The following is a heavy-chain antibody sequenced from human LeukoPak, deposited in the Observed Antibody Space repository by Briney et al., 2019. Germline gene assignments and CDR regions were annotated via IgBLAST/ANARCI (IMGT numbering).Heavy chain of an antibody. D-gene: IGHD1-26*01. CDR1: GFTFSSYV. J-gene: IGHJ4*02. Sequence: GGSLRLSCAASGFTFSSYVIHWVRQAPGKGLEWVAGIWYDGSNYYYADSVKGRFTISRDNSKNTLYLRMNSLRAEDTGVYYCARDGRALLRDFDYWGQGTLVTVSS. CDR3: ARDGRALLRDFDY. V-gene: IGHV3-33*01. CDR2: IWYDGSNY.